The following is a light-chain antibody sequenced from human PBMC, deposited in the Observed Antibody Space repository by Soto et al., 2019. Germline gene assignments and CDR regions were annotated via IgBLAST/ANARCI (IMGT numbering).Light chain of an antibody. CDR2: SAS. J-gene: IGKJ1*01. CDR1: QDISSY. CDR3: QQLNRFPRT. Sequence: DIQLTQSPSFLSASVGDRVTITCRASQDISSYLAWYQQRPGKVPRLLTHSASTLQSGVPSRFSATGSGTTFNLTISSLQPEDIATYYCQQLNRFPRTFGQGTEVEV. V-gene: IGKV1-9*01.